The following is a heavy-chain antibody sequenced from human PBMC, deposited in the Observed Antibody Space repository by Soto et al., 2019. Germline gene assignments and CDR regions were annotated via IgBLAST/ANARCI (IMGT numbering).Heavy chain of an antibody. CDR3: AKGWYSFVFDY. CDR2: ISYDGSNK. D-gene: IGHD6-13*01. Sequence: PGGSLRLSCAASGFTFSSYGMHWVRQAPGKGLEWVAVISYDGSNKYYADSVKGRFTISRDNSKNTLYLQMNSLRAEDTAVYYCAKGWYSFVFDYWGQGALVTVSS. V-gene: IGHV3-30*18. CDR1: GFTFSSYG. J-gene: IGHJ4*02.